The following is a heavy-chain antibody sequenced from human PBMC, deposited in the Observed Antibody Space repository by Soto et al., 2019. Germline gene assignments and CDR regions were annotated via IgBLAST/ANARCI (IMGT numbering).Heavy chain of an antibody. CDR1: GYTFTSYF. CDR3: TRGRQAAADTAYFAY. Sequence: ASVKVSCKASGYTFTSYFMHWVRQAPGQGLEWMGIIDPNGGSTSYAQNSQGRVTMTGDTSTSTVYMELSSLRSEDTAVYYCTRGRQAAADTAYFAYWAQGTLVTVSS. D-gene: IGHD6-13*01. V-gene: IGHV1-46*03. CDR2: IDPNGGST. J-gene: IGHJ4*02.